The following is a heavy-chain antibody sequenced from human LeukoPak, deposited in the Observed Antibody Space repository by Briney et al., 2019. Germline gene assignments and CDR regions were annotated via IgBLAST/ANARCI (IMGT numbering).Heavy chain of an antibody. Sequence: GASVKVSCKASGYTFTSYGISGVRQPPGQGLEWMGWISAYNGNTNYAQKLQGRVTMTTDTSTSTAYMELRSLRSDDTAVYYGAREGVWQWTSTGMDVWGQGTTVTVAS. D-gene: IGHD6-19*01. CDR3: AREGVWQWTSTGMDV. J-gene: IGHJ6*02. V-gene: IGHV1-18*01. CDR2: ISAYNGNT. CDR1: GYTFTSYG.